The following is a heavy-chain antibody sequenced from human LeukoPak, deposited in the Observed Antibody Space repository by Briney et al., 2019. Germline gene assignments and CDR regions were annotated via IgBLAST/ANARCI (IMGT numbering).Heavy chain of an antibody. CDR1: GYSFSSYW. Sequence: GESLKISCKGLGYSFSSYWIGWVRQMPGKGLEWLGIINPGDSDTRYSPSFQGQVTISADKSISTANLQWSSLKASDTAMYYCARRIGSGWYDYWGQGTLVTVSS. V-gene: IGHV5-51*01. J-gene: IGHJ4*02. CDR3: ARRIGSGWYDY. CDR2: INPGDSDT. D-gene: IGHD6-13*01.